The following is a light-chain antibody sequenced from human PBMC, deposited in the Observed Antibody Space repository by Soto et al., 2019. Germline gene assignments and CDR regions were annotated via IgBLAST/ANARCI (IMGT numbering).Light chain of an antibody. Sequence: DIQXXXSPSXXXASVGDRVTXXXXXSQTXXXWLAWYQQKPGKAPKLLIYDASSLEGGVPSRFSGSGSGTEFTLTLSSLQPDDFATYYCQQYYSYWTFGQGTKVEIK. CDR3: QQYYSYWT. CDR1: QTXXXW. V-gene: IGKV1-5*01. J-gene: IGKJ1*01. CDR2: DAS.